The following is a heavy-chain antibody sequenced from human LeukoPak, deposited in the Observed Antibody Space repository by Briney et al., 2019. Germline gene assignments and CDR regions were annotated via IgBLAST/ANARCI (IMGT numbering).Heavy chain of an antibody. Sequence: GGSLRLSCAASGFTFSSYGMHWVRQAPGKGLEWVAVISYDGSNKYYADSVKGRFTISRDNSKNTLYLQMNSLRAEDTAVYYCAKAWGPWGQGTLVTVSS. CDR2: ISYDGSNK. CDR3: AKAWGP. J-gene: IGHJ5*02. CDR1: GFTFSSYG. V-gene: IGHV3-30*18. D-gene: IGHD3-16*01.